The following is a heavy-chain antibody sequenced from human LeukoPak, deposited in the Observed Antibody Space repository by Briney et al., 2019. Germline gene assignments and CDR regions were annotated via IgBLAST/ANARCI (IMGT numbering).Heavy chain of an antibody. CDR2: TYYRSKWYN. D-gene: IGHD6-6*01. Sequence: SQTLSLTCAISGDTVSSNSAAWNWIRQSPSRGLEWLGRTYYRSKWYNDYAVSVKSRITINPGTSKNQFSLQLNSLTPQDTAVYYGARDPSIAALNWFDPWGQGTLVNGSS. V-gene: IGHV6-1*01. J-gene: IGHJ5*02. CDR1: GDTVSSNSAA. CDR3: ARDPSIAALNWFDP.